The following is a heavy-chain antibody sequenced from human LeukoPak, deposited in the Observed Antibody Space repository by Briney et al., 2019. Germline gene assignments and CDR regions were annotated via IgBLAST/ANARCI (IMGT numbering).Heavy chain of an antibody. J-gene: IGHJ4*02. CDR2: TYYSGST. CDR1: GGSISSGGYY. Sequence: PSETLSLTCTVSGGSISSGGYYWSWIRQHPGKGLEWIGYTYYSGSTYYNPSLKSRVTISVDTSKNQFSLKLSSVTAADTAVYYCARNREGYSYGKPSWYFDYWGQGTLVTVSS. V-gene: IGHV4-31*03. CDR3: ARNREGYSYGKPSWYFDY. D-gene: IGHD5-18*01.